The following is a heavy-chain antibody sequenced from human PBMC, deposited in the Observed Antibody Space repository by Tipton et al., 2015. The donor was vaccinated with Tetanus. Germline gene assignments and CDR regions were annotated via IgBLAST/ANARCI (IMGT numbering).Heavy chain of an antibody. CDR3: AREAPRAARIYGLDF. CDR1: GYTFTGYY. V-gene: IGHV1-2*02. CDR2: INPNSGGT. J-gene: IGHJ6*02. Sequence: QVQLVQSGAEVKKPGASVKVSCKASGYTFTGYYLHWVRQAPGQGLEWMGWINPNSGGTNYAQRFQGRVTMTRDTSISTAYMDLSRLRSDDTAVYYCAREAPRAARIYGLDFWGQGTPVTVSS. D-gene: IGHD6-6*01.